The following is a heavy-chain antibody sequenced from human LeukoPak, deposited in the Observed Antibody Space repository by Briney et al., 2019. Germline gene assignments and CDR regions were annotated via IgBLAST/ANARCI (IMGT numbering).Heavy chain of an antibody. J-gene: IGHJ6*03. CDR2: ISSSSSYI. CDR3: ARDRSGGWDYYYYYMDV. D-gene: IGHD1-26*01. Sequence: GGSLRLSCAASGFTISSYSMNWVRQAPGKGLEWVSSISSSSSYIYYADSVKGRFTISRDNAKNSLYLQMNSLRAEDTAVYYCARDRSGGWDYYYYYMDVWGKGTTVTVSS. CDR1: GFTISSYS. V-gene: IGHV3-21*01.